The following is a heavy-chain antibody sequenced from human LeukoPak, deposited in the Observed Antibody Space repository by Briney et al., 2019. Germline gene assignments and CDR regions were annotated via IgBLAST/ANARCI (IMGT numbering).Heavy chain of an antibody. J-gene: IGHJ4*02. CDR2: IIPIFGTA. Sequence: GSSVKVSCKASGGTFISYAISWVRQAPGQGLEWMGRIIPIFGTANYAQKFQGRVTITTDESTSTAYMELSSLRSEDTAVYYCASYGGYGGNSFDYWGQGTLVTVSS. CDR1: GGTFISYA. CDR3: ASYGGYGGNSFDY. D-gene: IGHD4-23*01. V-gene: IGHV1-69*05.